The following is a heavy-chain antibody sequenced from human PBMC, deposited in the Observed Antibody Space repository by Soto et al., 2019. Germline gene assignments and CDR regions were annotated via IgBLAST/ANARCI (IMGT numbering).Heavy chain of an antibody. V-gene: IGHV3-23*01. J-gene: IGHJ5*02. CDR1: GFIFSSYV. CDR2: IRGSGETI. CDR3: ARGINMLRGWWFDP. Sequence: EVQLLESGGGLVQPGGSLRLSCAASGFIFSSYVMTWVRQAPGKGLECVSLIRGSGETIYYADSVKGRFTISRDNSKNTLHLQMNSLRAEDTAVYYCARGINMLRGWWFDPWGQGTLVTVSS. D-gene: IGHD2-8*01.